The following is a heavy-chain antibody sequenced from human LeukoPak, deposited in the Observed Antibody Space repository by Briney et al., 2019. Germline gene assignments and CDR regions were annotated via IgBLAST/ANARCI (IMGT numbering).Heavy chain of an antibody. CDR1: GYTFTSYG. CDR2: ISAYNGNT. J-gene: IGHJ3*02. CDR3: ARGLQENLAWLTAFSAFDI. D-gene: IGHD6-19*01. Sequence: ASVKVSCKTSGYTFTSYGISWVRQAPGQGLEWMGWISAYNGNTNYAQKVQGRVTMTTDTSTSTAYMELSSLRSDDTAVYYCARGLQENLAWLTAFSAFDIWGQGTMVTVSS. V-gene: IGHV1-18*01.